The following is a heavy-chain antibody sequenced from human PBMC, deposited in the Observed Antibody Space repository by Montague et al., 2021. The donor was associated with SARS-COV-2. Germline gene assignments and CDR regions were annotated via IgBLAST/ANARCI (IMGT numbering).Heavy chain of an antibody. CDR1: GGSFSDYY. CDR3: ARGRQHFNMIVVVMTGGEYYFDX. J-gene: IGHJ4*02. Sequence: SETLSLTCAVYGGSFSDYYWSWIRQPPGKGLEWIGEINHRGTSNYNPSLKSRVSISVNTSKDQSSLYLGSVTAADTAVYYCARGRQHFNMIVVVMTGGEYYFDXWAQGTLVTVSS. CDR2: INHRGTS. V-gene: IGHV4-34*01. D-gene: IGHD3-22*01.